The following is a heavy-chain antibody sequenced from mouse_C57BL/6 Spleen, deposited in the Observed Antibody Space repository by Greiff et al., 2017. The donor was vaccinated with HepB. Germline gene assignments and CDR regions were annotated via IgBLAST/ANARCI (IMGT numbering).Heavy chain of an antibody. V-gene: IGHV5-17*01. D-gene: IGHD1-1*01. CDR3: ARPGSRGYYAMDY. J-gene: IGHJ4*01. CDR2: ISSGSSTI. Sequence: DVHLVDSGGGLVKPGGSLKLSCAASGFTFSDYGMHWVRQAPEKGLEWVAYISSGSSTIYYADTVKGRFTISRDNAKNTLFLQMTSLRSEDTAMYYCARPGSRGYYAMDYWGQGTSVTVSS. CDR1: GFTFSDYG.